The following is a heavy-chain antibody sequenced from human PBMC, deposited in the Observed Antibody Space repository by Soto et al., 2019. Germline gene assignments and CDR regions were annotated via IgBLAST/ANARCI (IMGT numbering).Heavy chain of an antibody. CDR3: TRDRKLTIFGVYYMDV. Sequence: GGSLRLSCTASGFNFGDYAMSWFRQAPGKGLEWVGSIRNKTYGGTTQHAASVKGRFTISRDDSKSIAYLQMNSLKTEDTAVYYCTRDRKLTIFGVYYMDVWGKGTTVTVSS. J-gene: IGHJ6*03. CDR1: GFNFGDYA. V-gene: IGHV3-49*03. CDR2: IRNKTYGGTT. D-gene: IGHD3-3*01.